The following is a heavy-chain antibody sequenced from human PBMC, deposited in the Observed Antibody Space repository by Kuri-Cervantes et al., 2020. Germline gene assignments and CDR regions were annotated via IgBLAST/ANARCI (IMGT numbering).Heavy chain of an antibody. Sequence: LRLSCAVSGGSISSGGYSWSWIRQPPGKGLEWIGEINHSGSTNYNPSLKSRVTISVDTSKNQFSLKLSSVTAADTAVYYCARRGGSGYYRTRPFDYWGQGTLVTVSS. V-gene: IGHV4-30-2*01. J-gene: IGHJ4*02. CDR2: INHSGST. CDR1: GGSISSGGYS. CDR3: ARRGGSGYYRTRPFDY. D-gene: IGHD3-22*01.